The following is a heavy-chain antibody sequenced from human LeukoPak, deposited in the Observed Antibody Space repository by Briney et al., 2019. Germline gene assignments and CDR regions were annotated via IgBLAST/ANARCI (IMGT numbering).Heavy chain of an antibody. CDR1: VGSISRYY. J-gene: IGHJ6*03. Sequence: SETLSLTCTVSVGSISRYYWSWIPHPPGRGLDLIWYIYYSGCTNYNPSLKSRVTISVDTSKNQFSLKLSSVTAADTAVYCCARETSQKGAHYMDVWGKGTTVTISS. V-gene: IGHV4-59*01. CDR2: IYYSGCT. D-gene: IGHD3-16*01. CDR3: ARETSQKGAHYMDV.